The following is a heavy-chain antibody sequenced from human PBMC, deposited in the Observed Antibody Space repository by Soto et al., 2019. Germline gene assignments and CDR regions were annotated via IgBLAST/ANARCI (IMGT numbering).Heavy chain of an antibody. J-gene: IGHJ5*02. CDR2: ITASGATT. Sequence: EVQLLESGGGLVHPGGSLRLSCEASGFTFTNYAMSWLRQAPGKGLEWVSAITASGATTYYADSVEGRFTISRDNSKNTLYLLMNSLSAEDTAVYYCAKFWSDIVLVVGLTLSWGQGTLVTVSS. D-gene: IGHD2-8*02. CDR3: AKFWSDIVLVVGLTLS. CDR1: GFTFTNYA. V-gene: IGHV3-23*01.